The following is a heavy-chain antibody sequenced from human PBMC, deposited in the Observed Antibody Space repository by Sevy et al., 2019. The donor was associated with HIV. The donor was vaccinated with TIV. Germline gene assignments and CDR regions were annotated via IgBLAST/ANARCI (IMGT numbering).Heavy chain of an antibody. CDR2: IHYTGTT. D-gene: IGHD3-16*01. J-gene: IGHJ3*01. Sequence: SETLSLTCTVSGGSISTTDYYWSWIRQPPGKGLEWIGYIHYTGTTYYNPSLKSRVTRISVDTSRNQFSLKQSSVTAADTAAYYCAGGVGGPGVMLTFGGVKYCFDFWGQGRMVTVSS. CDR3: AGGVGGPGVMLTFGGVKYCFDF. V-gene: IGHV4-30-4*01. CDR1: GGSISTTDYY.